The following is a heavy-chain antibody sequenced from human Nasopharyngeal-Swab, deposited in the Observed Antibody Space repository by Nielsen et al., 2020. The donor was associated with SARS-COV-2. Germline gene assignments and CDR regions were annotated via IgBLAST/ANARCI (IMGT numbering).Heavy chain of an antibody. CDR1: GFTFSSYW. Sequence: GGSLRLSCAASGFTFSSYWMSWVRQAPGKGLEWVANIKQDGSEKYYVDSVKGRFTISRDNSKNTLYLQMNSLRAEDTAVYYCAKSALGIFGVVISFDYWGQGTLVTVSS. D-gene: IGHD3-3*01. CDR3: AKSALGIFGVVISFDY. J-gene: IGHJ4*02. CDR2: IKQDGSEK. V-gene: IGHV3-7*03.